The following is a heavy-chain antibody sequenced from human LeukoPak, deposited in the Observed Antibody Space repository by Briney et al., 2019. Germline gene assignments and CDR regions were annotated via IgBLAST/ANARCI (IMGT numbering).Heavy chain of an antibody. J-gene: IGHJ4*02. CDR1: GGSISSSSYY. D-gene: IGHD3-22*01. Sequence: SETLSLTCTVSGGSISSSSYYWGWIRQPPGKGLEWIGSIYYSGSTYYNPSLKSRVTISVDTSKNQFSLKLSSVTAADTAVYYCASGGKDYYDSSGYPTAFDYWGQGTLVTVSS. V-gene: IGHV4-39*01. CDR2: IYYSGST. CDR3: ASGGKDYYDSSGYPTAFDY.